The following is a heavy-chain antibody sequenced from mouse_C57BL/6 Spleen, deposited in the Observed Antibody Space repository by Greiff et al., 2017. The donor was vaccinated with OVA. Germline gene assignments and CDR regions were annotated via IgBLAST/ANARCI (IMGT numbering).Heavy chain of an antibody. CDR3: AREGDYYGSSY. V-gene: IGHV3-6*01. D-gene: IGHD1-1*01. CDR2: ISYDGSN. CDR1: GYSITSGYY. Sequence: EVQLQQSGPDLVKPSQSLSLTCSVTGYSITSGYYWNWIRQFPGNKLEWMGYISYDGSNNYNPSLKNRISITRDTSKNQFFLKLNSVTTEDTATYYCAREGDYYGSSYWGQGTTLTVSS. J-gene: IGHJ2*01.